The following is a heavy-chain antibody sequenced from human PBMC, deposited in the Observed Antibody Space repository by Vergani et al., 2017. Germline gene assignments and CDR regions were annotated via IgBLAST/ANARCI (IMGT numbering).Heavy chain of an antibody. J-gene: IGHJ4*02. V-gene: IGHV1-46*01. Sequence: QVQLVQSGAEVKKPGASVKVSCKASGYTFTSYYMHWVRQAPGQGLEWMGIINPSGGSTSYEQKFQGSVTMTRATSTSTAYMELSSLRSEDTAVYYCAGRREHDSSGYYMGEYYFDYWGQGTLVTVSS. CDR2: INPSGGST. CDR1: GYTFTSYY. CDR3: AGRREHDSSGYYMGEYYFDY. D-gene: IGHD3-22*01.